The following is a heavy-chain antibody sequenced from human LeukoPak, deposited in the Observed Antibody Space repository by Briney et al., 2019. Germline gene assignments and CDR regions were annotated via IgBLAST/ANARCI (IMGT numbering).Heavy chain of an antibody. J-gene: IGHJ2*01. CDR2: MHNTMST. Sequence: PSETLSLTCIVSGGSISTSDNYWGWIRQPPGKGLEWIGSMHNTMSTYYNPSLKSRVTMSIDRSTNKFSLKLSSVTVADTAVYYCVRGVSNDWYFDLWGSGTLVSISS. D-gene: IGHD1-1*01. CDR3: VRGVSNDWYFDL. CDR1: GGSISTSDNY. V-gene: IGHV4-39*07.